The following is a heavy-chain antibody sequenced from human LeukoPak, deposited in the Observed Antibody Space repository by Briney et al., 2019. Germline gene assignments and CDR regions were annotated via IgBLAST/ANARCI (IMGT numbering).Heavy chain of an antibody. CDR1: GGSISSGGYS. J-gene: IGHJ3*02. V-gene: IGHV4-30-2*01. Sequence: SETLSLTCAVSGGSISSGGYSWSWTRQPPGKGLEWIGYIYHSGSTYYNPSLKSRVTISVDRSKNQFSLKLSSVTAADTAVYYCARDVVGANNAFDIWGQGTMVTVSS. D-gene: IGHD1-26*01. CDR2: IYHSGST. CDR3: ARDVVGANNAFDI.